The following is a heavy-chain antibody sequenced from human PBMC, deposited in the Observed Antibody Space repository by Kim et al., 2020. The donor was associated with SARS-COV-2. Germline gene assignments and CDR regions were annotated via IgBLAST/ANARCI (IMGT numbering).Heavy chain of an antibody. J-gene: IGHJ2*01. CDR1: GFTFSSYA. D-gene: IGHD2-15*01. CDR2: ISGSGGST. CDR3: AKTDSIDSWWKHSWYFDL. Sequence: GGSLRLSCAASGFTFSSYAMSWVRQAPGKGLEWVSAISGSGGSTYYADSVKGRFTISRDNSKNTLYLQMNSLRAEDTAVYYCAKTDSIDSWWKHSWYFDLWGRGTLVTVSS. V-gene: IGHV3-23*01.